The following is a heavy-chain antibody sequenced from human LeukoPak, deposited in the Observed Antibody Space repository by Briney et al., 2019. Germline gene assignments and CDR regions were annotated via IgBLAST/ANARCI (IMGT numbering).Heavy chain of an antibody. V-gene: IGHV3-23*01. Sequence: GGSLTLSCVASGFIFSDYAVNWVRQAPGKGLVWVSSISVSEGTTHYADSVKGRFTIFRVNSKNTLYLQMKSLGVDDTAVYYCVKAPSGLIKGSYDVWGQGTMVTVSS. CDR2: ISVSEGTT. CDR3: VKAPSGLIKGSYDV. CDR1: GFIFSDYA. J-gene: IGHJ3*01. D-gene: IGHD3-10*01.